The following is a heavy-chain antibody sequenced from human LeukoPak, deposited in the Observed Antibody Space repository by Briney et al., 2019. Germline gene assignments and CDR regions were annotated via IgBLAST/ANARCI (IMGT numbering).Heavy chain of an antibody. J-gene: IGHJ4*02. D-gene: IGHD3-22*01. CDR3: ARLYYYDSSGYYYVGGSFDY. CDR2: IYYSGST. CDR1: GGFISSSSYY. V-gene: IGHV4-39*01. Sequence: SETLSLTCTVSGGFISSSSYYWGWIRQPPGKGLEWIGTIYYSGSTYYNPSLKSRVTISVDTSKNQFSLKLSSVTAADTAVYYCARLYYYDSSGYYYVGGSFDYWGQGTLVTVSS.